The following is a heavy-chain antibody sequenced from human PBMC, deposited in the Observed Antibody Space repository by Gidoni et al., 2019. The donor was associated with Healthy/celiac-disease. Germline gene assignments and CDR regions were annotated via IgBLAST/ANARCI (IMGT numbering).Heavy chain of an antibody. CDR3: ARDLYDSSGYMVY. CDR1: GFTFSSYG. Sequence: QVQLVESGGGVVQPGRSLRLSCAASGFTFSSYGMHWVRQAPGKGLEWVAVIWYDGSNKYYADSVKGRFTISRDNSKNTLYLQMNSLRAEDTAVYYCARDLYDSSGYMVYWGQGTLVTVSS. J-gene: IGHJ4*02. D-gene: IGHD3-22*01. V-gene: IGHV3-33*01. CDR2: IWYDGSNK.